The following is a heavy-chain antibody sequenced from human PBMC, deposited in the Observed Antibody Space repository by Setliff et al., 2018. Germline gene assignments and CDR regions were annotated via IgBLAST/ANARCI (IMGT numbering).Heavy chain of an antibody. Sequence: KLGGSLRLSCTASGFTFSNAWMSWVRQAPGKGLEWVGRIKRITDSGTTDHAAPVKGRFTVSRDDSISTLYLQMNSLKTEDTAVYYCTTSPISSGWHSNFDYNMDVWGQGTTVTVSS. CDR3: TTSPISSGWHSNFDYNMDV. J-gene: IGHJ6*02. CDR2: IKRITDSGTT. V-gene: IGHV3-15*01. CDR1: GFTFSNAW. D-gene: IGHD6-19*01.